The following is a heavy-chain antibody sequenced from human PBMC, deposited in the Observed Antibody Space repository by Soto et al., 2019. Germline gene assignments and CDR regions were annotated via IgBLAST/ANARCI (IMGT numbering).Heavy chain of an antibody. J-gene: IGHJ4*02. CDR2: INAGNGNT. CDR3: ARGCSSGFRLLPYFDY. D-gene: IGHD6-19*01. V-gene: IGHV1-3*01. CDR1: GYTFTSYA. Sequence: ASVKVSCKASGYTFTSYAMHWVRQAPGQRLEWMGWINAGNGNTKYSQKFQGRVTITRDTSASTAYMELSSLRSEDTAVYYCARGCSSGFRLLPYFDYWGQGTLVTVSS.